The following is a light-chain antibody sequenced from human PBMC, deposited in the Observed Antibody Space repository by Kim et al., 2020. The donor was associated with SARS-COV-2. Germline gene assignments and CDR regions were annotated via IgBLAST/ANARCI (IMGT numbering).Light chain of an antibody. V-gene: IGKV1-9*01. J-gene: IGKJ4*01. Sequence: ISNFVAWYQQKPGKAPTLLIRGASTLQNGVPSRFSGSGSETDFTLTISSLQPEDLATYYCQQLKDYPLTFGGGTKIEI. CDR1: ISNF. CDR3: QQLKDYPLT. CDR2: GAS.